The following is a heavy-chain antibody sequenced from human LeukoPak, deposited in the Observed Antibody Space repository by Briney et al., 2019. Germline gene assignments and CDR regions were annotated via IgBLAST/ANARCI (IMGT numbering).Heavy chain of an antibody. D-gene: IGHD3-10*01. Sequence: SETLSLTCTVSGGSIKSHFWSWVRQPPGKRLEWIGYTFHSGSANYNPSLKSRVTISVDTSKNQFSLSLTSVTVADTAVYYCARDSYGSGSNHDYWGQGTLVTVSS. J-gene: IGHJ4*02. CDR1: GGSIKSHF. CDR3: ARDSYGSGSNHDY. CDR2: TFHSGSA. V-gene: IGHV4-59*11.